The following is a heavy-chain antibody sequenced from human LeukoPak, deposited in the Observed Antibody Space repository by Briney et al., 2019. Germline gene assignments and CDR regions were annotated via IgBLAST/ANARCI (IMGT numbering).Heavy chain of an antibody. CDR1: GYTFTGYY. J-gene: IGHJ6*03. CDR3: ASANYGSGSYKDYYYMDV. Sequence: GASVKVSCKASGYTFTGYYMHWVRQAPGQGLEWMGWINPNSGGTNYAQKFQGRVTMTRDTSISTAYMELSRLRSDDTAVYYCASANYGSGSYKDYYYMDVWGKGTTVTVSS. V-gene: IGHV1-2*02. CDR2: INPNSGGT. D-gene: IGHD3-10*01.